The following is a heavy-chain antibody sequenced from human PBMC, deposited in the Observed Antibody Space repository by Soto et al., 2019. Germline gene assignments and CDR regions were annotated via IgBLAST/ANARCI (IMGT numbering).Heavy chain of an antibody. Sequence: ESGGGLIQPGGSLRLSCAASGFTVSSNYMSWVRQAPGKGLEWVSVIYSGGSTYYADSVKGRFTISRDNSKNTLYLQMNSLRAEDTAVYYCARVGGRPPTYYFDYWGQGTLVTVSS. CDR1: GFTVSSNY. J-gene: IGHJ4*02. CDR3: ARVGGRPPTYYFDY. V-gene: IGHV3-53*01. CDR2: IYSGGST. D-gene: IGHD6-25*01.